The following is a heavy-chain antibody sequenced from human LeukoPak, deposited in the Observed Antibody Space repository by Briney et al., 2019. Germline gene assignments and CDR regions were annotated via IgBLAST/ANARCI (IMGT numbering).Heavy chain of an antibody. Sequence: PGGSLRLSCAASGFTFSTHWMSWVRQAPGKGLEWVANIKQDGSEKYYVGSVKGRFTVSRDNAKNSLYLQMNSLRAEDTAVYYCARGESWAFDFWGQGTLVTVSS. CDR2: IKQDGSEK. CDR1: GFTFSTHW. D-gene: IGHD1-26*01. J-gene: IGHJ4*02. V-gene: IGHV3-7*05. CDR3: ARGESWAFDF.